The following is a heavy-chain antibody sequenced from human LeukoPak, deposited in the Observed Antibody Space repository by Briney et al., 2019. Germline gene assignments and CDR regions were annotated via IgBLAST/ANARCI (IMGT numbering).Heavy chain of an antibody. CDR1: GYTFTSYD. Sequence: GASVKVSCKASGYTFTSYDINWVRQATGQGLEWRGWMNPNSGNTGYAQKFQGRVNMTRNTSISTAYMELSSLRSEDTAVYYCARGRSYGSIFGVVISRANYYYMDVWGKGTTVTVSS. CDR2: MNPNSGNT. CDR3: ARGRSYGSIFGVVISRANYYYMDV. J-gene: IGHJ6*03. D-gene: IGHD3-3*01. V-gene: IGHV1-8*01.